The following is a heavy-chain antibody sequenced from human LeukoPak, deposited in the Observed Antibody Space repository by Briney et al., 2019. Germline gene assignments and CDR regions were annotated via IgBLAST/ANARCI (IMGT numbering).Heavy chain of an antibody. Sequence: GASVKVSCKASGYTFTNYYIHWVRQAPGQGLEWMGLINPGGANTNYAQNFQGRVTMTRDTSASTAYMELSSLRSEDMAVYYCARGDGYYDSSGYYYLYYFDYWGQGTLVTVSS. J-gene: IGHJ4*02. CDR3: ARGDGYYDSSGYYYLYYFDY. V-gene: IGHV1-46*01. CDR2: INPGGANT. CDR1: GYTFTNYY. D-gene: IGHD3-22*01.